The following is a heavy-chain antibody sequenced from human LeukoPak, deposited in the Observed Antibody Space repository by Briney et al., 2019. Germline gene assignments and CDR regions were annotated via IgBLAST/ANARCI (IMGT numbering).Heavy chain of an antibody. J-gene: IGHJ1*01. CDR1: GFTFSSYS. D-gene: IGHD3-22*01. CDR2: ISSSSSTI. CDR3: ARAGGYYYDSSGYYYWPEYFQH. V-gene: IGHV3-48*02. Sequence: GSLRLSCAASGFTFSSYSMNWVRQAPGKGLEWVSYISSSSSTIYYADSVKGRFTISRDNAKNSLYLQMNSLRDEDTAVYYCARAGGYYYDSSGYYYWPEYFQHWGQGTLVTVSS.